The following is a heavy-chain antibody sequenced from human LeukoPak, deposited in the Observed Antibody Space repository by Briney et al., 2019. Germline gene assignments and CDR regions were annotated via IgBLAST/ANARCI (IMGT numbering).Heavy chain of an antibody. CDR3: ARQWLFDY. CDR2: INPADSDT. CDR1: GYRFTSYW. D-gene: IGHD6-19*01. V-gene: IGHV5-51*01. J-gene: IGHJ4*02. Sequence: GESLKISCQGSGYRFTSYWIGWVRQMPGKGLEWMGIINPADSDTRYSPSFQGQVTISADKSIGTTYLQWPSLKASDTAMYYCARQWLFDYWGQGTLVTVSS.